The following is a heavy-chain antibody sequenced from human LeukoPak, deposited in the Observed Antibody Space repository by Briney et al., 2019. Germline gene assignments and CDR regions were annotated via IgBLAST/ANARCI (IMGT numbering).Heavy chain of an antibody. D-gene: IGHD3-10*01. CDR1: GFSLRSYE. V-gene: IGHV3-48*03. J-gene: IGHJ3*02. CDR2: ISSSGGTI. Sequence: PGGSLRLSCVVSGFSLRSYEMNWVPQPPGKGLERVSYISSSGGTIYYADSVKGRFTISRDTAKNSLYLQMNSLRGEDTAVYYCTRDGSGNYDGSFDIWGQGTMVTVSS. CDR3: TRDGSGNYDGSFDI.